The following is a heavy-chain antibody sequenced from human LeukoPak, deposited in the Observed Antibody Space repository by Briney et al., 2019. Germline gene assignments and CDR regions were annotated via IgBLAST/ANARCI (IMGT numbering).Heavy chain of an antibody. D-gene: IGHD4-17*01. Sequence: SSETLSLTCAVSGVSFNDDYWSWVRQTPGKGLEWIGEINHSGYTNDSPSLKSRVTTSIDTSRNQFSLNLRSVTAADTGFYYCTIMTTGHDYWGQGTLVTVSS. J-gene: IGHJ4*02. CDR2: INHSGYT. CDR1: GVSFNDDY. CDR3: TIMTTGHDY. V-gene: IGHV4-34*01.